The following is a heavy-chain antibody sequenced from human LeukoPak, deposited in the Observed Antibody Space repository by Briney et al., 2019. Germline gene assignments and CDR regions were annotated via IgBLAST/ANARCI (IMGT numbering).Heavy chain of an antibody. CDR2: INHSGST. CDR3: ARQTGSGLFSLP. V-gene: IGHV4-34*01. Sequence: SETLSLTCAVYGGSFSGYYWSWIRQPPGKGLEWIGEINHSGSTNYNPSLTSRVTISVATSKNQFSLKLSSVTAADTAVYYCARQTGSGLFSLPGGQGTLVTVSS. CDR1: GGSFSGYY. D-gene: IGHD3-10*01. J-gene: IGHJ4*02.